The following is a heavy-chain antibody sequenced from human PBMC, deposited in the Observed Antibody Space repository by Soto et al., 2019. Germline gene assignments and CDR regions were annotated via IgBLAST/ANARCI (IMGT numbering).Heavy chain of an antibody. Sequence: QVQLVQSGAEVKKPGSSVKVSCKASGGTFSSYAISWVRQAPGQGLEWMGGIIPIFGTANYAQKFQGRVTITADESTSTAYMELSSLRSEDTDVYYCASDGYGRIWDHFGYWGQGTMVTVSS. V-gene: IGHV1-69*01. CDR1: GGTFSSYA. CDR2: IIPIFGTA. D-gene: IGHD1-26*01. CDR3: ASDGYGRIWDHFGY. J-gene: IGHJ4*02.